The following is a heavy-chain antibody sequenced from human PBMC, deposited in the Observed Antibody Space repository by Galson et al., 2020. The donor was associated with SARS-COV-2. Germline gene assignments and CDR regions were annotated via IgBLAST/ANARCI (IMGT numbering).Heavy chain of an antibody. J-gene: IGHJ5*02. CDR1: GGSFSGYY. CDR2: INHSGST. Sequence: SETLSLTCAVYGGSFSGYYWSWIRQPPGKGLEWIGEINHSGSTNYNPSLKSRVTISVDTSKNQFSLKLSSVTAADTAVYYCARTLVKGLGRYYGSGSFRWTNWFDPWGQGTLVTVSS. CDR3: ARTLVKGLGRYYGSGSFRWTNWFDP. D-gene: IGHD3-10*01. V-gene: IGHV4-34*01.